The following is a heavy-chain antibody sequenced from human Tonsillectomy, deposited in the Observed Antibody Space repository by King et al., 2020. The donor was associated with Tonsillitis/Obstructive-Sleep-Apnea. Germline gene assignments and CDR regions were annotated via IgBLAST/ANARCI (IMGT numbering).Heavy chain of an antibody. Sequence: VQLVESGGGVVQPGRSLRLSCAASGFIFSTYTVHWVRQAPGKGLEWVAVISYDGSNKYYADSVKGRLTIPRDNSRNTLYRQMNSLRAEDTAVYYCAGEGVEAPSPLEYYFHYWGQGTLVTVSS. CDR1: GFIFSTYT. CDR3: AGEGVEAPSPLEYYFHY. D-gene: IGHD2-15*01. V-gene: IGHV3-30*01. J-gene: IGHJ4*02. CDR2: ISYDGSNK.